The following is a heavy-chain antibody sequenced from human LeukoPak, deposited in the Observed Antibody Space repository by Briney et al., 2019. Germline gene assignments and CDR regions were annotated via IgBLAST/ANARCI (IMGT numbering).Heavy chain of an antibody. CDR3: ARDLGAYYDSSGYPDY. Sequence: ASVKVSCKASGYTFTNYGITWVRQAPGQGLEWMGWISGYSGNTKYSQKVQGRVTMTTDTSTSTAYMELRSLRSDDTAVYYCARDLGAYYDSSGYPDYWGQGTTVTVSS. CDR2: ISGYSGNT. J-gene: IGHJ6*02. V-gene: IGHV1-18*01. CDR1: GYTFTNYG. D-gene: IGHD3-22*01.